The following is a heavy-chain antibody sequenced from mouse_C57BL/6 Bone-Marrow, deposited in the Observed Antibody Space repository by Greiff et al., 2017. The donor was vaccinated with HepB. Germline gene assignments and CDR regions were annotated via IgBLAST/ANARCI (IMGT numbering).Heavy chain of an antibody. V-gene: IGHV1-81*01. CDR2: IYPRSGNT. CDR1: GYTFTSYG. D-gene: IGHD2-4*01. Sequence: QVQLQQSGAELARPGASVKLSCKASGYTFTSYGISWVKQRTGQGLEWIGEIYPRSGNTYYNEKFKGKATLTADKSSSTAYMELRSLTSEDSAVYFCARVHYDYDWFADWGQGTLVTVSA. J-gene: IGHJ3*01. CDR3: ARVHYDYDWFAD.